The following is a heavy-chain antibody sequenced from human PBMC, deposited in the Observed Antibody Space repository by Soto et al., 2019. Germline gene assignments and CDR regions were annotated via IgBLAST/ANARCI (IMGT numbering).Heavy chain of an antibody. CDR3: ASSLTYYDFWSGTSFDS. Sequence: QVQLVQSGAEVKKPGSSVKVSCKASGGTFSSYAISWVRQAPGQGREWMGGIIPIFGTANYAEKFQGRVTITAEESTRTAYMVLSSLRSEDTAVYYCASSLTYYDFWSGTSFDSWGQGTLVTVSS. D-gene: IGHD3-3*01. CDR1: GGTFSSYA. V-gene: IGHV1-69*01. CDR2: IIPIFGTA. J-gene: IGHJ4*02.